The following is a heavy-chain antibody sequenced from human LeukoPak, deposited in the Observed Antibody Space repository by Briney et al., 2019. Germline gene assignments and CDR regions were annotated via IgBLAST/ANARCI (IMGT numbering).Heavy chain of an antibody. Sequence: ASVKVSCKASGYTFTSYDINWVRQATGQGLEWMGWMNPNSGNTGYAQKFQGRVTITRNTSISTAYMELSSLRSEDTAVYYCARGLWGDFWSGDYYHYYMDVWGEGTTVTVSS. CDR3: ARGLWGDFWSGDYYHYYMDV. CDR2: MNPNSGNT. CDR1: GYTFTSYD. J-gene: IGHJ6*03. V-gene: IGHV1-8*01. D-gene: IGHD3-3*01.